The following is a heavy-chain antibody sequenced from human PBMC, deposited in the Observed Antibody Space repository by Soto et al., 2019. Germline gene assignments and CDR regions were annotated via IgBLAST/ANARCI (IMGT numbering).Heavy chain of an antibody. CDR2: ISYDGSNK. J-gene: IGHJ4*02. CDR3: ARDVSAVFDWLFDY. Sequence: GESLKISCAASGFTFSSYAMHWVRQAPGKGLEWVAVISYDGSNKYYADSVKGRFTISRDNSKNTLYLQMNSLIAEDTAVYYCARDVSAVFDWLFDYWGQGTLVTVSS. D-gene: IGHD3-9*01. V-gene: IGHV3-30*04. CDR1: GFTFSSYA.